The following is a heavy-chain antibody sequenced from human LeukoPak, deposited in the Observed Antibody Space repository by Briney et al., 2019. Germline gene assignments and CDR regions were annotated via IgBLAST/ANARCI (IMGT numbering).Heavy chain of an antibody. Sequence: SETLSLTCTVSGGSISGYYGSWVRQSSGKGLEWIANIYDETNTKKNPSLKSRVTISRDMSKNQVSLKLTSVTAADTAIYYCARHIGAWAFDIWGQGTMVTVSS. CDR3: ARHIGAWAFDI. J-gene: IGHJ3*02. CDR1: GGSISGYY. V-gene: IGHV4-59*08. CDR2: IYDETNT.